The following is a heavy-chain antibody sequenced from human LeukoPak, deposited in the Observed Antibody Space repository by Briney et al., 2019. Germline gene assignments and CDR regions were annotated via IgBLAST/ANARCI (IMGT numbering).Heavy chain of an antibody. CDR2: INPSGGST. Sequence: ASVKVSCKASGYTFTSYYMHWVRQAPGQGLEWMGIINPSGGSTSYAQKFQGRVTMTRDMSTSTVYMELSSLRSEDTAVYYCARGGSGSYFSYYYYYMDVWGKGTTVTVSS. J-gene: IGHJ6*03. CDR3: ARGGSGSYFSYYYYYMDV. V-gene: IGHV1-46*01. CDR1: GYTFTSYY. D-gene: IGHD3-10*01.